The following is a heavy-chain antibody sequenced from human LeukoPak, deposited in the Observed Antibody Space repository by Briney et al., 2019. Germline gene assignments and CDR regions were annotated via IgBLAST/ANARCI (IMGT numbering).Heavy chain of an antibody. V-gene: IGHV3-53*01. CDR2: IYSGGST. J-gene: IGHJ4*02. CDR3: ARGSPTIAAAGTSFDY. CDR1: GFTVSSNY. D-gene: IGHD6-13*01. Sequence: PGGSLRLSCAASGFTVSSNYMSWVRQAPGKGLEWVSAIYSGGSTYYADSVKGRFTISRDNSKNTLYLQMNSLRAEDTAVYYCARGSPTIAAAGTSFDYWGQGTLVTVSS.